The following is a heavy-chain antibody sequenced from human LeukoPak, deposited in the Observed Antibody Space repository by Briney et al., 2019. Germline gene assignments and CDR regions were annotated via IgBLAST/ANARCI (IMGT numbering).Heavy chain of an antibody. V-gene: IGHV3-23*01. CDR1: GFTFSSYA. CDR2: ISGGGGST. J-gene: IGHJ4*02. CDR3: VRGEVYSSSRYVGDLLDF. D-gene: IGHD6-13*01. Sequence: GGSLRLSCAASGFTFSSYAMSWVRQAPGKGLEWVSAISGGGGSTYYADSVKGRFTISRDNTKNSLYLRMNSLGDEDTAVYYCVRGEVYSSSRYVGDLLDFWGQGTLVTVSS.